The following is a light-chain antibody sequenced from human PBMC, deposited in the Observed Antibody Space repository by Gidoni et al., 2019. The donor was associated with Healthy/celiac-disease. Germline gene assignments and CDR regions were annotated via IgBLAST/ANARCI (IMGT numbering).Light chain of an antibody. J-gene: IGKJ3*01. CDR1: QSISSY. CDR2: AAS. CDR3: QQSYSTPIFT. V-gene: IGKV1-39*01. Sequence: DIQMTQSPSSLPASVGDRVTITCRASQSISSYLNWYQQKPGKAPKLLIYAASSLQSGVPSRFSGSGSGTDFPLTISSLQPEDFATYYCQQSYSTPIFTFGPGTKVDIK.